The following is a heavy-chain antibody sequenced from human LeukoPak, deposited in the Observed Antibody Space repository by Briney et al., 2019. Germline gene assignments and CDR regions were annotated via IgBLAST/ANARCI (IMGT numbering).Heavy chain of an antibody. CDR1: GGSVSSGSHY. CDR2: IYYRGTT. J-gene: IGHJ4*02. Sequence: SETLSLTCTVSGGSVSSGSHYWNWIRQSPGRGLEWIGHIYYRGTTNYTPSLKSRVTISVDTSKNQFSLKLSSVTAADTAVYYCARVSGVGATYFDYWGQGTLVTVSS. V-gene: IGHV4-61*01. CDR3: ARVSGVGATYFDY. D-gene: IGHD1-26*01.